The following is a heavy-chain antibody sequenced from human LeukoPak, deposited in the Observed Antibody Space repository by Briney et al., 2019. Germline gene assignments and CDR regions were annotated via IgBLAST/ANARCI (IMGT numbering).Heavy chain of an antibody. V-gene: IGHV3-7*01. Sequence: GGSLRLSCAAAGFTFSSSWMNWVRQAPGKGLEWVANIKPDGSDKYYVDSVKGRFTISRDNAKNSLYLQMNSLRAEDTAVYYCARESSLYDWGRGTLVTVSS. D-gene: IGHD2/OR15-2a*01. CDR2: IKPDGSDK. CDR1: GFTFSSSW. CDR3: ARESSLYD. J-gene: IGHJ4*02.